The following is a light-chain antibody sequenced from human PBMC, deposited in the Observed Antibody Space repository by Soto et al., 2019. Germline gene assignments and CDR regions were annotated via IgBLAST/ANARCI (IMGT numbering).Light chain of an antibody. CDR2: GAS. CDR3: QQWIRWT. CDR1: ESIGTN. Sequence: EIVMTQSPATLSVSPGDRVTLSCRASESIGTNLAWYQQKPGQAPRLLIYGASTRATGIPSRFSGSGSETEFTLTIIGLQSEDFEIYHCQQWIRWTFGQGTRLELK. J-gene: IGKJ1*01. V-gene: IGKV3-15*01.